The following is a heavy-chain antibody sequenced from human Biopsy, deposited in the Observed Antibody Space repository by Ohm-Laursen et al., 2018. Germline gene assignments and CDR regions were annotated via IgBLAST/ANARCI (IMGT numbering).Heavy chain of an antibody. CDR1: GYSIIPSGPEN. V-gene: IGHV4-61*01. J-gene: IGHJ4*02. CDR3: ARGMRTTGWPYFDY. D-gene: IGHD2/OR15-2a*01. CDR2: IYSGGNT. Sequence: PPGTLSLTCTLSGYSIIPSGPENWSWIRQPPGQGLQYIGFIYSGGNTTYNPSLMSRVTMSVDTSKNQFSLRPNSVTAADTAVYYCARGMRTTGWPYFDYWGQGILVTVSS.